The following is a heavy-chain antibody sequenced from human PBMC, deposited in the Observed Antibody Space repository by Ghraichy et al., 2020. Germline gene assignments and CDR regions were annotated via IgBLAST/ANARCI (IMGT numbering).Heavy chain of an antibody. CDR1: GFTFSTYD. J-gene: IGHJ2*01. Sequence: LSLTCAASGFTFSTYDMNWVRQVTGKGLEWVSGIDTGRDSSYLASVQGRFTISRDNGKTPLYLQMDSLRAGDTAVYYCARGGRWFGDSLPNWCFDLWGRGTLVSVSA. CDR3: ARGGRWFGDSLPNWCFDL. CDR2: IDTGRDS. D-gene: IGHD3-10*01. V-gene: IGHV3-13*01.